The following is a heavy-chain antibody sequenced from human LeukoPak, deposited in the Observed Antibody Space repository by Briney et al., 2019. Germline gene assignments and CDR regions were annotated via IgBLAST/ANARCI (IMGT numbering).Heavy chain of an antibody. Sequence: PGRSLRLSCAASGFTFSSYGMHWVRQAPGKGLEWVAVISVDGSNEYYADSVKGRFTISRDNAKNSLYLQMNSLRAEDTAVYYCAREVPSIVVVPVWGKGTTVTVSS. CDR1: GFTFSSYG. CDR3: AREVPSIVVVPV. V-gene: IGHV3-30*03. CDR2: ISVDGSNE. J-gene: IGHJ6*04. D-gene: IGHD2-2*01.